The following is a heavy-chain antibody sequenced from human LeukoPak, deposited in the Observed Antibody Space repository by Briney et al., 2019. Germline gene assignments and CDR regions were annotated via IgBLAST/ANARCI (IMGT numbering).Heavy chain of an antibody. J-gene: IGHJ3*02. CDR3: ARNIWFGESADAFDI. D-gene: IGHD3-10*01. CDR2: INPNSGGT. V-gene: IGHV1-2*02. Sequence: ASVKVSCKASGYTFTGYYMHWVRQAPGQGLEWMGWINPNSGGTNYAQKFQGRVTMTRDKSIRTAYMELSRLTSDDTAVYYCARNIWFGESADAFDIWGQGTMVAVSS. CDR1: GYTFTGYY.